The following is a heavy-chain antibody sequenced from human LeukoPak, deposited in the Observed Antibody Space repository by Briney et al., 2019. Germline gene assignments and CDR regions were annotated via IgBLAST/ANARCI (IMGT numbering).Heavy chain of an antibody. CDR2: IYYSGST. D-gene: IGHD6-13*01. Sequence: SETLSLTCTVSGGSINTYYWRWIRQPPGEGLQWIGYIYYSGSTNYNPSLKSRVTISVDTSKNEFSLKLSSVTAADTAVYYCARDQSSSWPRSYWYFDLWGRGTLVTVSS. CDR3: ARDQSSSWPRSYWYFDL. V-gene: IGHV4-59*01. J-gene: IGHJ2*01. CDR1: GGSINTYY.